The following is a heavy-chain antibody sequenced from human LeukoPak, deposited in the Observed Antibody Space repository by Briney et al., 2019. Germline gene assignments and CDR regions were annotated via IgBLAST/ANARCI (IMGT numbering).Heavy chain of an antibody. CDR3: AREPYSGTYGDTYYYYMDV. V-gene: IGHV3-21*01. Sequence: PGRSLRLSCAASGFSFSSYNMNWVRQTPGKGLEWVSSITSSSTYTFYADSVKGRFTISRDNARNSLYLQMNSLRAEATAVYYCAREPYSGTYGDTYYYYMDVWGKGTTVTISS. J-gene: IGHJ6*03. CDR2: ITSSSTYT. CDR1: GFSFSSYN. D-gene: IGHD1-26*01.